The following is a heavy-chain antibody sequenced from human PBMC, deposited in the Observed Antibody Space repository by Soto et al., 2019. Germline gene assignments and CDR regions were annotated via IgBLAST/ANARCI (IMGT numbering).Heavy chain of an antibody. V-gene: IGHV1-69*13. CDR3: AREPGYRYVIFDY. CDR1: GGTFSSYA. CDR2: IIPIFGTA. D-gene: IGHD5-18*01. Sequence: ASVKVSCKASGGTFSSYAISWVRQAPGQGLEWMGGIIPIFGTANYAQKFQGRVTITADEYTSKAYMELSSLRSEDTAVYYCAREPGYRYVIFDYWGQGTLVTVSS. J-gene: IGHJ4*02.